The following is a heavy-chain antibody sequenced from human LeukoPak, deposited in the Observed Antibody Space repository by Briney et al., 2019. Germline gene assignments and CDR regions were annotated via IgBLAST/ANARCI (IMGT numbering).Heavy chain of an antibody. CDR3: ARHRPGYCSGGSCYSVFFDY. J-gene: IGHJ4*02. V-gene: IGHV4-59*08. CDR1: GGSISSYY. CDR2: IYYSGSA. Sequence: SETLSLTCTVSGGSISSYYWSWIRQPPGKGLEWIGYIYYSGSANYNPSLKSRVTISVDTSKNQFSLKLSSVTAADTAVYYCARHRPGYCSGGSCYSVFFDYWGQGTLVTVSS. D-gene: IGHD2-15*01.